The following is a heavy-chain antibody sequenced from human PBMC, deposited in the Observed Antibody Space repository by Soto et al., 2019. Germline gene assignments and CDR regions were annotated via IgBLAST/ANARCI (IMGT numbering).Heavy chain of an antibody. CDR2: ISGYDGKK. V-gene: IGHV1-18*01. CDR3: ARHNSQWPNWFDP. CDR1: GYTFTSYS. D-gene: IGHD1-1*01. J-gene: IGHJ5*02. Sequence: ASVKVSCKASGYTFTSYSISWVRQAPGQGLEWVGWISGYDGKKDYAQKFQGRVTMTTDTSTSTGYMDLRSLRSDDTAVYYCARHNSQWPNWFDPWGQGTLVTSPQ.